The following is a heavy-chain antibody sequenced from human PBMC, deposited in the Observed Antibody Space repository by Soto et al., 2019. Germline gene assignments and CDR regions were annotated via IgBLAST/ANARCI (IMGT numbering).Heavy chain of an antibody. J-gene: IGHJ6*04. V-gene: IGHV3-30-3*02. CDR2: ISYDGSNK. CDR3: AKPLDIVVVPAHLDKDV. D-gene: IGHD2-2*01. Sequence: PGGSLRLSCAASGFTFSSYAMHWVRQAPGKGLEWVAVISYDGSNKYYADSVKGRFTISRDNSKNTLYLQMNSLRAEDTAVYYCAKPLDIVVVPAHLDKDVWGKGTTVTVSS. CDR1: GFTFSSYA.